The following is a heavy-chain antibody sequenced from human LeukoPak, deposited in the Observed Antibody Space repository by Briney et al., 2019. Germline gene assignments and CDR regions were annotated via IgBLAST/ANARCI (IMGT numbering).Heavy chain of an antibody. Sequence: GSLRLSCAASGFTFSSYAMSWVRQAPGKGLEWVSAVSGSGGSTYYADSVKGRFTISRDNSKNTLYLQMNSLRAEDTAVYYCAKALCGGNVLYFDYWGQGTLVTVSS. CDR3: AKALCGGNVLYFDY. CDR2: VSGSGGST. V-gene: IGHV3-23*01. J-gene: IGHJ4*02. CDR1: GFTFSSYA. D-gene: IGHD4-23*01.